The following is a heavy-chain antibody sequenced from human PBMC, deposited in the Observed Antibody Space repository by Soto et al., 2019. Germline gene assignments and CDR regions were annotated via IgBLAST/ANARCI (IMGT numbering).Heavy chain of an antibody. J-gene: IGHJ6*02. D-gene: IGHD2-21*02. CDR3: ATLAYCGGDCYPIPYFYYGMAV. CDR1: GDSISSANYY. CDR2: IYYSGST. Sequence: TLSLTCTVSGDSISSANYYWSWIRQPPGKGLEWIGYIYYSGSTYSNPSLKSRATMSVDTSKNQFSLKLNSVTAADTAVYYCATLAYCGGDCYPIPYFYYGMAVWGQGTTVTVSS. V-gene: IGHV4-30-4*01.